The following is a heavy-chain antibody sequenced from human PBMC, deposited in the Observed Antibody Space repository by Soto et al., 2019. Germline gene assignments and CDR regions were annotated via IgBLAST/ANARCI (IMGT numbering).Heavy chain of an antibody. Sequence: QVQLVQSGAEVKKPGASVKVSCKASGYTFTSYGISWVRQAPGQGLEWMGWISAYSGSTNYAQKLQGRITMTTDTSTSTADMELRSLRSDDTAVYYCARSIAAAVDFDYWGQGTLVTVSS. D-gene: IGHD6-13*01. CDR1: GYTFTSYG. J-gene: IGHJ4*02. CDR3: ARSIAAAVDFDY. CDR2: ISAYSGST. V-gene: IGHV1-18*01.